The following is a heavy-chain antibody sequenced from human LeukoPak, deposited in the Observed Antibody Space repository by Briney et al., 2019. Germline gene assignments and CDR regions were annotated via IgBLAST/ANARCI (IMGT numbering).Heavy chain of an antibody. Sequence: ASVKVSCKASGYTFTSYGISWVRQAPGQGLEWMGWISAYNGNTNYAQKLQGRVTMTTDTSTSTAYMELRSLRSDDTAVYYCARVLNYYGSGSYGSDYWGQGTLVTVSS. CDR3: ARVLNYYGSGSYGSDY. D-gene: IGHD3-10*01. V-gene: IGHV1-18*01. CDR2: ISAYNGNT. CDR1: GYTFTSYG. J-gene: IGHJ4*02.